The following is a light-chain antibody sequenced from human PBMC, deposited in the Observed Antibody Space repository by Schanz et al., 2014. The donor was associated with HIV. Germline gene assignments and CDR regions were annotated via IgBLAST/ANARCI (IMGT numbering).Light chain of an antibody. J-gene: IGKJ1*01. Sequence: EIVLTQSPGTLSLSPGERATLSCRASQSVSSSYLAWYQQKPGQAPRLLIYGASSRATGIPDRFSGSGSGTDFTLTISRVEPEDYAVYYCQQSATLPQTFGQGTKVEI. CDR3: QQSATLPQT. V-gene: IGKV3-20*01. CDR2: GAS. CDR1: QSVSSSY.